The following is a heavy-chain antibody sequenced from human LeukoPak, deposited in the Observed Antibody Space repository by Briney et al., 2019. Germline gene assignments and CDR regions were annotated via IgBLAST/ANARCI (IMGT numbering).Heavy chain of an antibody. V-gene: IGHV3-33*01. CDR3: ARVFPSYGMDV. J-gene: IGHJ6*02. CDR2: IWYDGSNK. Sequence: GGSLRLSCAASGFTFSSYGMHWVRQAPGKGLEWVAVIWYDGSNKYYADSVKGRFTISRDNSKNTLYRQMNSLRAEDTAVYYCARVFPSYGMDVWGQGTTVTVSS. CDR1: GFTFSSYG.